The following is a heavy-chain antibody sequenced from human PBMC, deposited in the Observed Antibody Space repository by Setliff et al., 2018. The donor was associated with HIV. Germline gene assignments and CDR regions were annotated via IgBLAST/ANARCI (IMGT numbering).Heavy chain of an antibody. Sequence: LRLSCAASGFTFSSYWMSWVRQAPGKGLEWVANIKQDGSEKYYVDSVKGRFTISRDNAKNSLYLQMNSLRAEDTAVYYCARVGEESSSSWYANYYYYYYIDVWGKGTTVTVSS. J-gene: IGHJ6*03. D-gene: IGHD6-13*01. V-gene: IGHV3-7*01. CDR3: ARVGEESSSSWYANYYYYYYIDV. CDR2: IKQDGSEK. CDR1: GFTFSSYW.